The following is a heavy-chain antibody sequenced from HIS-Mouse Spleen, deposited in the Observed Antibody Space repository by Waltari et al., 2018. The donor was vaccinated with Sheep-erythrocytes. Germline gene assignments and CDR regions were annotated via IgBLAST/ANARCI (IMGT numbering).Heavy chain of an antibody. CDR1: GFTFSSHS. J-gene: IGHJ4*02. V-gene: IGHV3-21*01. CDR3: ARVASGATFDY. Sequence: EVQRVESGGCLVKPGGSLRLSCAASGFTFSSHSMDWVRQAPGKGVEWDSSISSSSSYIYYADSVKGRLTISRDNAKNSLYLQMNSLRADDTAVYYCARVASGATFDYWGQGTLVTVSS. CDR2: ISSSSSYI. D-gene: IGHD1-26*01.